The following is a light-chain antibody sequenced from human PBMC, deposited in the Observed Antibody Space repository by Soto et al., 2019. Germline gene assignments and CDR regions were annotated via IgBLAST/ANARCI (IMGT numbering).Light chain of an antibody. CDR1: QSVLYSSNNKNY. V-gene: IGKV4-1*01. J-gene: IGKJ2*01. CDR3: QQDYSTPHT. Sequence: DIVMTQSPDSLAVSLGERATINCKSSQSVLYSSNNKNYLAWYQQKPGQPPKLLLYWASTRESGVPDRFSGSGSGTDLTLPISSLQAEDVSVYYCQQDYSTPHTLGHGTKLEI. CDR2: WAS.